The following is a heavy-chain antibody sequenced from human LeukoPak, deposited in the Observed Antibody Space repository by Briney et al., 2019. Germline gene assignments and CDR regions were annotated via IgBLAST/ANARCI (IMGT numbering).Heavy chain of an antibody. CDR3: ARGRNHIAVAGT. CDR2: INPNSGGT. V-gene: IGHV1-2*02. D-gene: IGHD6-19*01. J-gene: IGHJ4*02. Sequence: ASVKVSCKASGYTFTGYYMHWVRQAPGQGLEWMGWINPNSGGTNYAQKFQGRVTMTRDTSISTAYMELSRLRSDDTAVHYRARGRNHIAVAGTWGQGTLVTVSS. CDR1: GYTFTGYY.